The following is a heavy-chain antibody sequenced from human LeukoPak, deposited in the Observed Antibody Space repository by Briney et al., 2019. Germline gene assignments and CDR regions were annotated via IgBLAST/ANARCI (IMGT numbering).Heavy chain of an antibody. J-gene: IGHJ4*02. CDR2: IIAICGTA. D-gene: IGHD2-21*02. CDR1: GGTFSSYA. Sequence: GASVKVSCKAPGGTFSSYAISWVRQAPGQGLEWMGGIIAICGTANYEQKVQGRVTITRDESTSTAYMELGSLRSEDTAVYYCAREIAYCGGDCYSGYLFDSWGQGTLVTVSS. CDR3: AREIAYCGGDCYSGYLFDS. V-gene: IGHV1-69*05.